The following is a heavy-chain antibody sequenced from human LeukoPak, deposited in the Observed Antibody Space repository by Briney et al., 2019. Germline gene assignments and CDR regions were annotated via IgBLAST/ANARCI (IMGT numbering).Heavy chain of an antibody. CDR3: VRDLVSWAIFGVVITNNWFDP. D-gene: IGHD3-3*01. CDR1: GGTFSSYA. CDR2: IIPIFGTA. J-gene: IGHJ5*02. Sequence: SVKVSCKASGGTFSSYAISWVRQAPGQGLEWMGGIIPIFGTANYAQKFQGRVTITADESTSTAYMELSSLRSEDTAVYYCVRDLVSWAIFGVVITNNWFDPWGQGTLVTVSS. V-gene: IGHV1-69*13.